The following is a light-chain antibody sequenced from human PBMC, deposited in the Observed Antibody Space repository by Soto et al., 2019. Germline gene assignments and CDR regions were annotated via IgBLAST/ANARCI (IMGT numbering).Light chain of an antibody. V-gene: IGKV3-11*01. J-gene: IGKJ1*01. CDR2: DES. CDR1: QSVSSY. Sequence: EIVMTQSPATLSVSPGERATLSCRASQSVSSYLAWYQQKTGQAPRIIIYDESNRATGIPDRLSGSGSGTDLNLTISRLEPEDFAVYYCQKRTNWPWTCGQGTKVDIK. CDR3: QKRTNWPWT.